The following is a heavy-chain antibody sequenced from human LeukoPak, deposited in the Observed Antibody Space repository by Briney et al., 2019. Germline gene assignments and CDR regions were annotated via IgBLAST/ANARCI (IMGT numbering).Heavy chain of an antibody. Sequence: ASVKVSCKASGYTFTSYYMHWVRQAPGQGLEWMGIINPSGGSTSYAQKFQGRVAMTRDMSTSTVYMELSSLRSEDTAVYYCARVRFLEWLWEGFDYWGQGTLVTVSS. CDR2: INPSGGST. V-gene: IGHV1-46*01. D-gene: IGHD3-3*01. CDR3: ARVRFLEWLWEGFDY. J-gene: IGHJ4*02. CDR1: GYTFTSYY.